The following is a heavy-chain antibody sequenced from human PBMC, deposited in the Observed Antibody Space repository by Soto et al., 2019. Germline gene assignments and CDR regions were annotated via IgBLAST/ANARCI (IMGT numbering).Heavy chain of an antibody. CDR2: LHPSGIT. V-gene: IGHV4-4*07. CDR3: AGEFMVFGLVGFGFDP. J-gene: IGHJ5*02. D-gene: IGHD3-3*01. Sequence: QVQLQESGPGLVKPSETLSLICSVSGGSISDYYWNWIRQPAGKGLEWIGRLHPSGITNYNPSLRSRVTMSLDTSKNQFSLKLRSATAAVTAVYYCAGEFMVFGLVGFGFDPWGQGTLVTVSS. CDR1: GGSISDYY.